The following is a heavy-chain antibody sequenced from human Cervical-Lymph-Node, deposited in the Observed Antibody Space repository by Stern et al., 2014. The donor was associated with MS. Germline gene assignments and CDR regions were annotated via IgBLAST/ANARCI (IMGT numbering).Heavy chain of an antibody. J-gene: IGHJ3*02. CDR1: GAPVRSGGYY. D-gene: IGHD2-21*01. CDR3: AAIGPRMEGACFDI. V-gene: IGHV4-31*03. CDR2: IHHTGAT. Sequence: QVQLQESGPGLVKPSQTLSLSCTVSGAPVRSGGYYWTWIRQLPGKGLEWVGYIHHTGATFYNPSLKSRVAISVDTSENQFSLKLTSVTAADTAVYYCAAIGPRMEGACFDIWGQGTMVTVSS.